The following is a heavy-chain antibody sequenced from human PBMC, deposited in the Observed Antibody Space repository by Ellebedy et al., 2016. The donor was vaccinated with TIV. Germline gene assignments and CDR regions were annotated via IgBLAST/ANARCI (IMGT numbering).Heavy chain of an antibody. CDR3: ARGYRGSGYFDL. V-gene: IGHV4-34*01. Sequence: MPSETLSLTCAVYGGSFSGYYWSWIRQPPGKGLEWIGELNHSGSTNDNPSLKSRVTISVDTSKNQFSLKLSSVTAADTAVYYCARGYRGSGYFDLWGRGTLVTVSS. D-gene: IGHD1-14*01. CDR1: GGSFSGYY. CDR2: LNHSGST. J-gene: IGHJ2*01.